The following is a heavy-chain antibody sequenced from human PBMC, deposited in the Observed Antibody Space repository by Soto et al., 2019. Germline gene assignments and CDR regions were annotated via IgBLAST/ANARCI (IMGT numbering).Heavy chain of an antibody. CDR1: GGTFSSYT. CDR2: IIPILGIA. V-gene: IGHV1-69*02. CDR3: AILLLHSLRYSSRWSIDY. D-gene: IGHD6-13*01. Sequence: QVQLVQSGAEVKKPGSSVKVSCKASGGTFSSYTISWVRQAPGQGLEWMGRIIPILGIANYAQKFQGRVTINAAXXTXTXSPELSSRRSEDTAVYSCAILLLHSLRYSSRWSIDYWGQGTLVTVSS. J-gene: IGHJ4*02.